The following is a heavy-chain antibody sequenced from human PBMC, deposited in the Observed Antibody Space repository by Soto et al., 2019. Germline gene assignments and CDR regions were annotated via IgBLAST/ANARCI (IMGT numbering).Heavy chain of an antibody. CDR1: GYTFTTYW. J-gene: IGHJ4*02. CDR2: IAPGDSST. V-gene: IGHV5-10-1*01. CDR3: AGGGSGCPY. D-gene: IGHD6-19*01. Sequence: EVQLVQSGAEVKEPGESLRISCEVSGYTFTTYWISWLRQMPGKGLEWMGRIAPGDSSTSYSPSFQGHVTISADISIRTASRQWTGRGASDPAMFYCAGGGSGCPYGGQGTLVTPSS.